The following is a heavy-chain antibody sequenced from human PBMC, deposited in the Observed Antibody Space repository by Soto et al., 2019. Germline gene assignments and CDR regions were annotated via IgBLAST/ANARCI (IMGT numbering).Heavy chain of an antibody. CDR1: GYMFTRYG. Sequence: GASVRVSCKATGYMFTRYGITWVRQAPGQGLEWMGWISLNNGKTNYAQKFKGRVTMTTDTSTNTAYMELRSLRSDDTAVYYCARHTDDVHYIWGSDYYGMHVWGQGSTVTVS. V-gene: IGHV1-18*01. CDR2: ISLNNGKT. J-gene: IGHJ6*02. D-gene: IGHD3-16*01. CDR3: ARHTDDVHYIWGSDYYGMHV.